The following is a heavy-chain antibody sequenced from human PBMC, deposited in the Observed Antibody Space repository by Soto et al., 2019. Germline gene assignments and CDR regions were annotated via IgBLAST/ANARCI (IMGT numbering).Heavy chain of an antibody. J-gene: IGHJ3*02. Sequence: SETLSLTCTVSGGSISSSSYYWGWIRQPPWKGLEWIGSIYYSGSTYYNPSLKSRVTISVDTSKNQFSLKLSSVTAADTAVYYCARDGREWELTAFDIWGQGTMVTVSS. CDR2: IYYSGST. CDR3: ARDGREWELTAFDI. CDR1: GGSISSSSYY. V-gene: IGHV4-39*07. D-gene: IGHD1-26*01.